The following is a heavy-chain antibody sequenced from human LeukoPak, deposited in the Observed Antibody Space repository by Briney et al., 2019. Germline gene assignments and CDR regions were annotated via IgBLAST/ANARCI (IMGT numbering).Heavy chain of an antibody. CDR1: GGTFSSYA. CDR2: IIPIFGTA. D-gene: IGHD3-22*01. V-gene: IGHV1-69*13. Sequence: ASVKVPCKASGGTFSSYAISWVRQAPGQGLEWMGGIIPIFGTANYAQKFQGRVTITADESTSTAYMELSSLRSEDTAVYYCATRYYYDSSGYPGRDYWGQGTLVTVSS. J-gene: IGHJ4*02. CDR3: ATRYYYDSSGYPGRDY.